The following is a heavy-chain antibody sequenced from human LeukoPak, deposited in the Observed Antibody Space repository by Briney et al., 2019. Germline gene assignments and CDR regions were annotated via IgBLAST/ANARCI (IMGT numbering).Heavy chain of an antibody. J-gene: IGHJ5*02. Sequence: SETLSLTCTVSGGSISSYYWSWIRQPAGKGLEWIGRIYTSGNTNYNPSLKSRVTMSVDTSKNQFSLKLSSVTAADTAVYYCARANRITMVRGVIITRWFDPWGQGTPVTVSS. CDR2: IYTSGNT. V-gene: IGHV4-4*07. CDR3: ARANRITMVRGVIITRWFDP. CDR1: GGSISSYY. D-gene: IGHD3-10*01.